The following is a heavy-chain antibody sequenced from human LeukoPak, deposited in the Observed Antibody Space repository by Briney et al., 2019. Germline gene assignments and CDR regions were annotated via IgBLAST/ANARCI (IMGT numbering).Heavy chain of an antibody. CDR1: GASISSTGYY. CDR3: ARHRVASAYSSFDY. V-gene: IGHV4-39*01. D-gene: IGHD2-15*01. J-gene: IGHJ4*02. Sequence: SETLSLTCTVSGASISSTGYYWGWIRQSPGKRLEWIGSLFNRGVTYYSPSLKSRVSTSVDTSNNHFSLRLTSLTAADTAIYYCARHRVASAYSSFDYWGQGTLVTVSS. CDR2: LFNRGVT.